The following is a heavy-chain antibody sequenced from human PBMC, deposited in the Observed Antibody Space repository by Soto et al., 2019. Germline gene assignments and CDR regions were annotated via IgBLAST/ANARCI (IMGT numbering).Heavy chain of an antibody. J-gene: IGHJ6*02. Sequence: GVSLRLSCAASGFTFSSYDMHWVRQAPGKGLEWVAVISYDGSNKYYADSVKGRFTISRDNSKNTLYLQMNSLRPEDTAVYYYEWYVCSGYYCPYYYYSLDVWGQGTTVTVSS. CDR1: GFTFSSYD. D-gene: IGHD3-22*01. CDR3: EWYVCSGYYCPYYYYSLDV. CDR2: ISYDGSNK. V-gene: IGHV3-30*03.